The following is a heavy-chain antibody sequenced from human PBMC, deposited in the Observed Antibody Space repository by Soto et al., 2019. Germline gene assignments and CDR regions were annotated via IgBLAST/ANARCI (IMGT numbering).Heavy chain of an antibody. Sequence: QVQLVQSGAEVKKPGASVKVSCKASGYTFTSYGITWVRQAPGQGLEWMGWISAYNGNTNYAQKLQGRVTMTTDASASISCMELRSLGSEDTSVYYCAGDVGDYFDSWGQGPLVTVCS. CDR2: ISAYNGNT. CDR1: GYTFTSYG. D-gene: IGHD1-26*01. V-gene: IGHV1-18*01. CDR3: AGDVGDYFDS. J-gene: IGHJ4*02.